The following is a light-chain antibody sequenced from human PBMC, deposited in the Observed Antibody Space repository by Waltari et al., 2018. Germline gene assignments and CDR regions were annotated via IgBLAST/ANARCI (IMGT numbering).Light chain of an antibody. Sequence: EIVLTQSPATLSLSPGETPPLSCRASQSVSSYLAWYQQKPGQAPRLLIYDASNRATGIPARFSGSGSGADFTLTISSLEPEDFAVYYCQQRSNWPPSITFGQGTRLEIK. V-gene: IGKV3-11*01. J-gene: IGKJ5*01. CDR1: QSVSSY. CDR2: DAS. CDR3: QQRSNWPPSIT.